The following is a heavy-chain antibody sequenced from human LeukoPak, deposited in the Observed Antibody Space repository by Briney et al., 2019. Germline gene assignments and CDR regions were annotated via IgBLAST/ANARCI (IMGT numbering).Heavy chain of an antibody. CDR1: GGSISSSSYY. D-gene: IGHD5-24*01. CDR3: ARVSGMATAWVDY. V-gene: IGHV4-39*01. Sequence: SETLSLTCTVSGGSISSSSYYWGWIRQPPGKGLEWIGSIYYGGSTYYNPSLKSRVTISVDTSKNQFSLKLSSVTAADTAVYYCARVSGMATAWVDYWGQGTLVTVSS. CDR2: IYYGGST. J-gene: IGHJ4*02.